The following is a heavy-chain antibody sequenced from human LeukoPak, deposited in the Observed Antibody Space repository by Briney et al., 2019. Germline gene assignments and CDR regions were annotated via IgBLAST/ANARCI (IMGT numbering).Heavy chain of an antibody. CDR3: ARADCGGDCYPKFYYYYGMDV. J-gene: IGHJ6*02. V-gene: IGHV3-66*02. CDR2: IYSDDNT. Sequence: GGSLRLSCAASGFSVSSNYMSWVRQAPGKGLEWVSLIYSDDNTYYADSVKGRFTISRDNSKNTLYLQMNSLRAEDTAVYYCARADCGGDCYPKFYYYYGMDVWGQGTTVTVSS. D-gene: IGHD2-21*02. CDR1: GFSVSSNY.